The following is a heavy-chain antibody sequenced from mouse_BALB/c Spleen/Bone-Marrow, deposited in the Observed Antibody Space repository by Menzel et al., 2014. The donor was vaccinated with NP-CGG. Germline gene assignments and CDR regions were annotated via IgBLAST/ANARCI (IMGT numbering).Heavy chain of an antibody. D-gene: IGHD1-1*01. CDR2: IEPSDSYT. V-gene: IGHV1-69*02. CDR3: ARGRTTVVSDY. CDR1: GYTFTYYW. J-gene: IGHJ2*02. Sequence: VQLQQSGAEVVKPGASVKVSCKASGYTFTYYWMQWVKQRPGQGLEWIGEIEPSDSYTNYNQDFKGKATLTVDKSSSTAYMQLSSLTSEDSAVYYCARGRTTVVSDYWGQGTSLTVSS.